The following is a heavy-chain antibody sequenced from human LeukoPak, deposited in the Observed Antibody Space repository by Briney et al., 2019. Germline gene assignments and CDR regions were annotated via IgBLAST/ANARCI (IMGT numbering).Heavy chain of an antibody. CDR3: ARGIYSSWAWYFDY. V-gene: IGHV4-34*01. J-gene: IGHJ4*02. Sequence: PSETLSLTCAVYGGSFSGYYWSWIRQPPGKGLEWIGEINHIGSTNYNPSLKSRVTISVDTSKNEFSLKLSSVTAADTAVYYCARGIYSSWAWYFDYWGQGTLVTVSS. D-gene: IGHD6-6*01. CDR1: GGSFSGYY. CDR2: INHIGST.